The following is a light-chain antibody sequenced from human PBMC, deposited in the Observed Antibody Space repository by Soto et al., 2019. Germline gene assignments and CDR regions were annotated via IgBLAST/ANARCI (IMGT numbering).Light chain of an antibody. CDR3: CSYAGTSLRV. J-gene: IGLJ3*02. Sequence: QSALTQPRSVSGSPGQSVTISCTGTSSDVGGYNYVSWYQQHPGKAPKLVIYDVSKRPSGVPDRFSGSKSGNTASLTISGLPPEDDADYYCCSYAGTSLRVFGGGTKLTVL. V-gene: IGLV2-11*01. CDR1: SSDVGGYNY. CDR2: DVS.